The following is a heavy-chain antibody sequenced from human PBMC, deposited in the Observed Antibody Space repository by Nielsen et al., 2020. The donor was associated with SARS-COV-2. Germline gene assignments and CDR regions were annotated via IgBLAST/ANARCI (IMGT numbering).Heavy chain of an antibody. CDR3: ARGYTAMAPIDY. CDR2: IYYSGST. V-gene: IGHV4-39*07. Sequence: SETLSLTCTVSGGSISSSSYYWGWIRQPPGKGLEWIGSIYYSGSTYYNPSLKSRVTISVDTSKNQFSLKLSSVTAADTAVYYCARGYTAMAPIDYWGQGTLVTVSS. J-gene: IGHJ4*02. D-gene: IGHD5-18*01. CDR1: GGSISSSSYY.